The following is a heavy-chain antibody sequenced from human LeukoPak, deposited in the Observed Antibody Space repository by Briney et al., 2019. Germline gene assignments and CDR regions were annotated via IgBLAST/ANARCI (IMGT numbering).Heavy chain of an antibody. Sequence: GGSLRLSCAASGFTVSSNYMSWVRQAPGKGLEWVSVIYSGGSTYYADSVKGRSTISRDNSKNTLYLQMNSLRAEDTAVYYCARYCSSTSCYSSAPDYWGQGTLVTVSS. V-gene: IGHV3-66*01. CDR1: GFTVSSNY. CDR2: IYSGGST. D-gene: IGHD2-2*02. J-gene: IGHJ4*02. CDR3: ARYCSSTSCYSSAPDY.